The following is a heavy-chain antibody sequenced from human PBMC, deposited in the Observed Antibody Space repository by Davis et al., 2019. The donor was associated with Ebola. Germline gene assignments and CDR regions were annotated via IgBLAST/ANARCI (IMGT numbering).Heavy chain of an antibody. D-gene: IGHD3-16*01. CDR1: GVSISRHY. CDR2: IYYTGSA. CDR3: ARFGGGAY. Sequence: PGGSLRLSCTVSGVSISRHYWSWIRQPPGKRLEWIGSIYYTGSAYYNSSLASRATISVDTSKNQFSLKLTSVTAADTAVYFCARFGGGAYWGQGTLVTVSS. J-gene: IGHJ4*02. V-gene: IGHV4-59*11.